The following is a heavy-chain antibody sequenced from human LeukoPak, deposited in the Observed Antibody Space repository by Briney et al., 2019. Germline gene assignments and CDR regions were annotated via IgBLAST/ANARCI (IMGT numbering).Heavy chain of an antibody. D-gene: IGHD2-2*01. J-gene: IGHJ4*02. CDR2: ISYDGSNK. Sequence: GGSLRLSCAASGLTFSSFWTSWVRQAPGKGLEWVAVISYDGSNKYYADSVKGRFTISRDNSKNTLYLQMNSLRAEDTAVYYCARDVTTALVVIPAADWGQGTLVTVSS. V-gene: IGHV3-30*12. CDR3: ARDVTTALVVIPAAD. CDR1: GLTFSSFW.